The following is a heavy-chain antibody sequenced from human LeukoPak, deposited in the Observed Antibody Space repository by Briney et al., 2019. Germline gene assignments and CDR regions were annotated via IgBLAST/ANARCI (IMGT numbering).Heavy chain of an antibody. V-gene: IGHV3-53*01. CDR3: ARYYYDSSGYPYYFDY. CDR1: GFIVSNNY. J-gene: IGHJ4*02. D-gene: IGHD3-22*01. CDR2: IYSGGST. Sequence: GGSLRLSCAASGFIVSNNYMSWVRQAPGKGLEWVSVIYSGGSTYYADSVKGRFTISRDNSKNTVYLHMNSLRAEDTAVYYCARYYYDSSGYPYYFDYWGQGTLVTVSS.